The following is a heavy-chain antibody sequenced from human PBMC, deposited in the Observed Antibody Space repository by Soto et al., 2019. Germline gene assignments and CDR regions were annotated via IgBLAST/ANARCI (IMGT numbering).Heavy chain of an antibody. CDR2: ISYDGSNK. CDR1: GLSFSSYG. J-gene: IGHJ4*02. V-gene: IGHV3-30*03. CDR3: ARDSYYHSNRGYSVFDY. Sequence: EGSLRLSCADSGLSFSSYGMHWVRQAPGEGLEWVAAISYDGSNKNYLASVEGRFTISRDNSKNTLYLQMNALRPEDTAVYYCARDSYYHSNRGYSVFDYWGQGTLLTISS. D-gene: IGHD3-3*02.